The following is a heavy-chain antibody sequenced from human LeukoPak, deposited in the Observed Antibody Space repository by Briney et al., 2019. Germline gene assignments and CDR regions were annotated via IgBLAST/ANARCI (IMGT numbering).Heavy chain of an antibody. CDR1: GGSISSRSYY. J-gene: IGHJ6*02. CDR2: VYYSGST. CDR3: ARVRDYYYGMDV. Sequence: SETLSLTCTVSGGSISSRSYYWSWIRQPPGKGLEWIGYVYYSGSTNYNPSLKSRVTISVYTSKNQFSLKLSSVTAADTAVYYCARVRDYYYGMDVWGQGTTVTVSS. V-gene: IGHV4-61*01.